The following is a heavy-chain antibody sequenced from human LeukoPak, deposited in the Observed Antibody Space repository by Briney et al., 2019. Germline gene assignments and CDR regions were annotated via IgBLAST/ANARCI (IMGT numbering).Heavy chain of an antibody. Sequence: GESLKISCKGSGYSFTSYWIGWVRQMPGKGLEWMGIIYPGDSDTRYSPSLQGQVTISADKSTSTAYLQWSSLKASDTAMYYCARTVVVAASGIGNDYWGQGTLVTVSS. CDR2: IYPGDSDT. V-gene: IGHV5-51*01. CDR1: GYSFTSYW. D-gene: IGHD2-15*01. CDR3: ARTVVVAASGIGNDY. J-gene: IGHJ4*02.